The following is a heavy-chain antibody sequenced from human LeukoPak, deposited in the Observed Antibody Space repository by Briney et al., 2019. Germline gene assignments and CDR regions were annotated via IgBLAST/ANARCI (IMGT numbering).Heavy chain of an antibody. D-gene: IGHD1-26*01. CDR2: ISSSSSYI. J-gene: IGHJ4*02. CDR1: GFTFSSYS. Sequence: PGGSLRLSCAASGFTFSSYSMNWVRQAPGKGLEWVSSISSSSSYIYYADSVKGRFTISRDNAKNSLYLQMNSLRAEDTAVYYCARDAVPPALFVSSGSYPEPLDYWGQGTLVTVSS. V-gene: IGHV3-21*01. CDR3: ARDAVPPALFVSSGSYPEPLDY.